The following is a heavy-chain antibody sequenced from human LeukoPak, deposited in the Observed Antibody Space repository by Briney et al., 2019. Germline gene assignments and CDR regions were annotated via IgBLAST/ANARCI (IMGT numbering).Heavy chain of an antibody. CDR2: ISAYNGNT. Sequence: GAAVNVSRQASVYTLTSYGISWVRQAPGQGVEWVGWISAYNGNTNYAQKLQGRVTMTTDTSTRTAYMELRSMRSDDTAVYYCARESCSGGSCYVGGDDYWGQGTLVTVSS. CDR3: ARESCSGGSCYVGGDDY. J-gene: IGHJ4*02. V-gene: IGHV1-18*01. CDR1: VYTLTSYG. D-gene: IGHD2-15*01.